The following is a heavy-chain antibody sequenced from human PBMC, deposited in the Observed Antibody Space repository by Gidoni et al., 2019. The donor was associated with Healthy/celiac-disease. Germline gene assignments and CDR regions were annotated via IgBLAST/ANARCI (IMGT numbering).Heavy chain of an antibody. J-gene: IGHJ4*02. D-gene: IGHD2-8*01. V-gene: IGHV4-30-4*01. CDR3: AREGGGYCTNGVCPRGY. CDR1: GGSISSGDYY. Sequence: QVQLQESGPGLVKPSQTLSLTCTVSGGSISSGDYYWSWIRQPPGKGLEWIGYIDYSGSTFYNPSLKVRVTISVDTAKSQFSLKLSSVTAADTAVYYCAREGGGYCTNGVCPRGYWGQGTLVTVSS. CDR2: IDYSGST.